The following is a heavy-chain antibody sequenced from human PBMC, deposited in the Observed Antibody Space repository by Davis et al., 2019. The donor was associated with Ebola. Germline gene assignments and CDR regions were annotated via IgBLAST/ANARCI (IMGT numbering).Heavy chain of an antibody. V-gene: IGHV1-8*01. CDR2: MNPNSGNS. CDR1: GYTFTSYD. Sequence: AASVKVSCKASGYTFTSYDINWVRQATGQGLEWMGWMNPNSGNSGYVQKFQGRVTMTRDTSISTAYMELSSLRSEDTAVYYCARGDTVTTNAFDIWGQGTMVTVSS. D-gene: IGHD4-11*01. CDR3: ARGDTVTTNAFDI. J-gene: IGHJ3*02.